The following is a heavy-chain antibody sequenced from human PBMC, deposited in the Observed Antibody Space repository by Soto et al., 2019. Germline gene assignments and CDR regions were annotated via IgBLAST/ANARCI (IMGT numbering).Heavy chain of an antibody. CDR1: GFTFSSYG. D-gene: IGHD5-18*01. Sequence: GGSLRLSCAASGFTFSSYGMHWVRQAPGKGLEWVAVIWYDGSNKYYADSVKGRFTISRDNSKNTLYLQMNSLRAEDTAVYYCARDRSTAMVKDYYYGMDVWGQGTTVTVSS. V-gene: IGHV3-33*01. CDR2: IWYDGSNK. J-gene: IGHJ6*02. CDR3: ARDRSTAMVKDYYYGMDV.